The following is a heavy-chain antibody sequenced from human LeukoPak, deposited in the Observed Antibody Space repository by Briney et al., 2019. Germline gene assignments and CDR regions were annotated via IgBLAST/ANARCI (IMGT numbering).Heavy chain of an antibody. Sequence: SGPALVKPTQTLTLTCTFSGFSLSSSGTCVSWIRQPPGKALEWLALIDWNDDKYYSTSLKTRLTISKDTSKNQVVLTLTNMDPVDTATYYCAHIEARGNNWFDPWGQGTLVPSPQ. J-gene: IGHJ5*02. CDR2: IDWNDDK. CDR1: GFSLSSSGTC. V-gene: IGHV2-70*01. CDR3: AHIEARGNNWFDP. D-gene: IGHD3-10*01.